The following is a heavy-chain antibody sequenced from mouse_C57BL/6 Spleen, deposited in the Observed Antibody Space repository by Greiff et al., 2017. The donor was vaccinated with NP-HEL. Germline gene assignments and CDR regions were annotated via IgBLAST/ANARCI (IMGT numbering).Heavy chain of an antibody. CDR3: ARWKRGGYFDY. Sequence: QVQLQQSDAELVKPGASVKISCKVSGYTFTDPTIHWMKQRPEQGLEWIGYIYPRDGSTKYNETFKGKATLTADKSSSTAYMQLNILTSDDSAVYFCARWKRGGYFDYWGQGTTLTVSS. CDR2: IYPRDGST. J-gene: IGHJ2*01. V-gene: IGHV1-78*01. CDR1: GYTFTDPT.